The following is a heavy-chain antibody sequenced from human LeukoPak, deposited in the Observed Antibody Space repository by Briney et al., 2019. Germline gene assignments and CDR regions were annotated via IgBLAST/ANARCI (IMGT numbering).Heavy chain of an antibody. J-gene: IGHJ3*02. CDR3: ARSMEQLGHDAFDI. Sequence: GGSLRLSCAASGFTFSSYWMTWVRQAPGKGLERVAQIKDDGTEKFYLDSLRGRFTISRDNSKDSLYLHINSLRAEDTAVYYCARSMEQLGHDAFDIWGQGTMVTVSS. CDR1: GFTFSSYW. CDR2: IKDDGTEK. V-gene: IGHV3-7*01. D-gene: IGHD6-13*01.